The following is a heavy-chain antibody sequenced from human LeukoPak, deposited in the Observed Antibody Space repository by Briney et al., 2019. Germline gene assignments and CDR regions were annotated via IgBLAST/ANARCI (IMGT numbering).Heavy chain of an antibody. Sequence: PGGSLRLSCAASGFTVSSNYMSWVRQTPGKGLEWVSVIYSGGSTYYADSVKGRFTISRDNSKNTLYLQMNSLRAEDTAVYYCARGTIPAYCGGDCYYFDYWGQGTLVTVSS. J-gene: IGHJ4*02. CDR1: GFTVSSNY. CDR3: ARGTIPAYCGGDCYYFDY. CDR2: IYSGGST. D-gene: IGHD2-21*02. V-gene: IGHV3-66*01.